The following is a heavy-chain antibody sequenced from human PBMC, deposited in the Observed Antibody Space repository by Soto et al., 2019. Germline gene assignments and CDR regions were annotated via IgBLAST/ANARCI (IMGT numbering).Heavy chain of an antibody. CDR1: GFTFDDYA. D-gene: IGHD6-19*01. J-gene: IGHJ4*02. V-gene: IGHV3-9*01. CDR2: ISWNSGSI. CDR3: AKEAGYSSGWYPIDY. Sequence: PGGSLRLSCAASGFTFDDYAMHWVRQAPGKGLEWVSGISWNSGSIGYADSVKGRFTISRDNAKNSLYLQMNSLRAEDTALYYCAKEAGYSSGWYPIDYWGQGTLVTVSS.